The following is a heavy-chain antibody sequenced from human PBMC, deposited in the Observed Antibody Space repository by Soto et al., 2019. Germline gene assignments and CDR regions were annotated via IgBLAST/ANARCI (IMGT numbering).Heavy chain of an antibody. V-gene: IGHV4-59*01. CDR3: ASLVDDTAMVESEYYYYYYMDV. J-gene: IGHJ6*03. CDR2: IYYSGST. Sequence: SETLSLTCTVSGGSISSYYWSWIRQPPGKGLEWIGYIYYSGSTNYNPSLKSRVTISVDTSKNQFSLKLSSVTAADTAVYYCASLVDDTAMVESEYYYYYYMDVWGKGTTVTVSS. D-gene: IGHD5-18*01. CDR1: GGSISSYY.